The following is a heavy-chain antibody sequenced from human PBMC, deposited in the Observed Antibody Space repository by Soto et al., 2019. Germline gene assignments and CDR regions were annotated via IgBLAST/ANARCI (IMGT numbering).Heavy chain of an antibody. V-gene: IGHV3-20*04. CDR3: AREPYESGSYKVGMGY. D-gene: IGHD3-10*01. Sequence: GGSLRLSCAASGFTFDDYGMSWFRQAPGKGLEWVSGINWNGGSTGYADSVKGRFTISRDNAKNSLYLQMNSLRAEDTALYYCAREPYESGSYKVGMGYWGEGTLVTVSS. CDR2: INWNGGST. CDR1: GFTFDDYG. J-gene: IGHJ4*02.